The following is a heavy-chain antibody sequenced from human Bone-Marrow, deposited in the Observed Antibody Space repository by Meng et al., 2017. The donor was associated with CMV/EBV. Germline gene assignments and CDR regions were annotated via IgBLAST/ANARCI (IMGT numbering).Heavy chain of an antibody. V-gene: IGHV1-18*01. CDR3: ARDPLGPDAIPLYYYYYGMDV. CDR1: GYTFTSYG. D-gene: IGHD2-2*02. Sequence: ASVNVSCKASGYTFTSYGISLVRQAPGQGLEWMGWISAYNGNTNYAQKLQGRVTITTDTSTSTAYMDLRSLRSDDTAVYYCARDPLGPDAIPLYYYYYGMDVWGQGTTVTVSS. J-gene: IGHJ6*02. CDR2: ISAYNGNT.